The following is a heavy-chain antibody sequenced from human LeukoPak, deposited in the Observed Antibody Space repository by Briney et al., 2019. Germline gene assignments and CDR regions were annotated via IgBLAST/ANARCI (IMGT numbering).Heavy chain of an antibody. Sequence: PGGSLRLSCAASGFTFSSYEMKWVRQAPGKGLDWVSYVSSSGSTIYYADTVKGRFTISRDNAKNSLYLQMNSLRAEDTAVYYCARDLTGGYSYGDYWGQGTLVTVSS. CDR2: VSSSGSTI. D-gene: IGHD5-18*01. CDR1: GFTFSSYE. CDR3: ARDLTGGYSYGDY. J-gene: IGHJ4*02. V-gene: IGHV3-48*03.